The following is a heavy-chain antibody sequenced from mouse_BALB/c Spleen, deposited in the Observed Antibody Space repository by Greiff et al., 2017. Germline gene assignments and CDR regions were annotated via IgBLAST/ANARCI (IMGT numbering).Heavy chain of an antibody. CDR1: GYSITSDYA. CDR3: ARGVYYGSSFPYYFDY. D-gene: IGHD1-1*01. V-gene: IGHV3-2*02. Sequence: EVQLVESGPGLVKPSQSLSLTCTVTGYSITSDYAWNWIRQFPGNKLEWMGYISYSGSTSYNPSLKSRISITRDTSKNQFFLQLNSVTTEDTATYYCARGVYYGSSFPYYFDYWGQGTTLTVSS. J-gene: IGHJ2*01. CDR2: ISYSGST.